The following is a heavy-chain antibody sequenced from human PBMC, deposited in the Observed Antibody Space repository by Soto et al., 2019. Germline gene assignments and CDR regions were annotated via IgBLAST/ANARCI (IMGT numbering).Heavy chain of an antibody. J-gene: IGHJ6*03. CDR2: ISWNSGSI. CDR3: AKGVALGYCTSTSCHNYYMDV. CDR1: GFTFDDYA. Sequence: EVQLVESGGGLVQPGRSLRLSCSASGFTFDDYAMHWVRQAPGKGLEWVSGISWNSGSIAYADSVKGRFTISRDNAKKFLYLQMNSLRAEDTALYYCAKGVALGYCTSTSCHNYYMDVWGKGTTVTVSS. D-gene: IGHD2-2*02. V-gene: IGHV3-9*01.